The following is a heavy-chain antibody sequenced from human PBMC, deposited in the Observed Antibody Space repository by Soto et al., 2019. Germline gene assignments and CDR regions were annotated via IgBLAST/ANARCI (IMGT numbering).Heavy chain of an antibody. J-gene: IGHJ6*02. D-gene: IGHD3-3*01. CDR3: ARSAITLFGVVFIPPHYYSEMDV. V-gene: IGHV1-69*01. CDR2: IIPIFGIG. CDR1: GGTFNRYA. Sequence: QVQLVQSGAEVKKPGSSVKVSCKASGGTFNRYAISWVRQAPGQGLEWMGGIIPIFGIGNDAQRFQGRVTITADESTGTAYMELSSLRSEDTGVYYCARSAITLFGVVFIPPHYYSEMDVWGQGTTVTVSS.